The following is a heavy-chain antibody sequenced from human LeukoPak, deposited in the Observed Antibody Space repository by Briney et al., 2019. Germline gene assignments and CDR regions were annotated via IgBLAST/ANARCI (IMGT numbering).Heavy chain of an antibody. J-gene: IGHJ4*02. V-gene: IGHV1-46*01. CDR2: INPSGGNT. Sequence: ASVKVSCKASGYTFTNYYMHWGRQAPGQGLEWMGIINPSGGNTNYAQKFQGRVTMTTDTSTSTAYMELRSLRSDDTAVYYCARALLWFGEPSHIDYWGQGTLVTASS. D-gene: IGHD3-10*01. CDR1: GYTFTNYY. CDR3: ARALLWFGEPSHIDY.